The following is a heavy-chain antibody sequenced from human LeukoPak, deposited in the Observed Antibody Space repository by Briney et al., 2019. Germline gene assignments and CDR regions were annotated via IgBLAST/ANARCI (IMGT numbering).Heavy chain of an antibody. CDR2: IWYDGSNK. V-gene: IGHV3-33*01. D-gene: IGHD3-10*01. J-gene: IGHJ4*02. CDR3: ARVGDYYGSGSYYTPFDY. CDR1: GFTFSSYG. Sequence: GRSLRLSCAASGFTFSSYGMHWVRQAPGKGLEWVAVIWYDGSNKYYADSVKGRFTISRDNSKNTLYLQMNSLRAEDTAVYYCARVGDYYGSGSYYTPFDYWGQGTLVTVSS.